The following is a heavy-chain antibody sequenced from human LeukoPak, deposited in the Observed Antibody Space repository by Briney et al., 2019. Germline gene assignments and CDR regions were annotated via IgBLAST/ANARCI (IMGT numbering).Heavy chain of an antibody. J-gene: IGHJ4*02. D-gene: IGHD2-8*01. CDR3: ARGKLGYCTNGVCSTGFDY. Sequence: ASVTVSFKSSGGTFTFYAISWVRQAPGQGLGWVGGIITIFGTANYAQKFQGRVTITTDESTSPAYMELSSLRSEDTAVYYCARGKLGYCTNGVCSTGFDYWGQGTLVTVSS. V-gene: IGHV1-69*05. CDR2: IITIFGTA. CDR1: GGTFTFYA.